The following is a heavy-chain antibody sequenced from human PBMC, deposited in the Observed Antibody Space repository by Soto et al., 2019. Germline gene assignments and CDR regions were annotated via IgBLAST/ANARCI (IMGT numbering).Heavy chain of an antibody. J-gene: IGHJ4*02. CDR1: GFTFSSYA. V-gene: IGHV3-30-3*01. Sequence: QVQLVESGGGVVQPGRSLRLSCAASGFTFSSYAMHWVRQAPGKGLEWVAVISYDGSNKYYADSVKGRFTISRDYSKNTLYLQMNSLRAEHPAVYYCARESDIVATNPTFDYWGQGTLVTVSS. D-gene: IGHD5-12*01. CDR2: ISYDGSNK. CDR3: ARESDIVATNPTFDY.